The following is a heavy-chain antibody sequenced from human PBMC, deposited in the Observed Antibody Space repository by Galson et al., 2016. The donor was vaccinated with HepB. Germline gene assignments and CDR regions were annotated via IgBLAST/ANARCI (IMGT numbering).Heavy chain of an antibody. CDR3: AKYLALYNSGAGFFDS. CDR2: ISGSGVST. J-gene: IGHJ4*02. Sequence: SLRLSCAASGFTFSSYAMSWVRQAPGKGLEWVSSISGSGVSTYYADSVKGRFTISRDNSKNTLHLQMNSLRAEDTAVYYCAKYLALYNSGAGFFDSWGPGTLVTVSS. CDR1: GFTFSSYA. V-gene: IGHV3-23*01. D-gene: IGHD6-19*01.